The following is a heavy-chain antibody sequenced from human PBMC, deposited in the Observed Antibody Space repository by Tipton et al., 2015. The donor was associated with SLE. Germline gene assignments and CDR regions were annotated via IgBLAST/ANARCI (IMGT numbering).Heavy chain of an antibody. D-gene: IGHD2-2*01. CDR2: MNPNSGNT. Sequence: QSGAEVKKPGASVKVSCKASGYTFTSYDINWVRQATGQGLEWMGWMNPNSGNTGYAQKFQGRVTMTRNTSISTAYMELSSLRSEDTAVYYCARGGGFDCSSTSCDDWFDPWGQGTLVTVSS. V-gene: IGHV1-8*02. CDR1: GYTFTSYD. CDR3: ARGGGFDCSSTSCDDWFDP. J-gene: IGHJ5*02.